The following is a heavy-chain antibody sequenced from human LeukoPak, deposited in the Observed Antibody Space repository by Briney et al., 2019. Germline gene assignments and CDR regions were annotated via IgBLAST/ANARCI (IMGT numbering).Heavy chain of an antibody. D-gene: IGHD3-3*01. CDR1: GYTFTSYG. CDR3: ARDKYDFWSGYGRYYFDY. Sequence: ASVKVSCKASGYTFTSYGISWVRQAPGQGLEWMGWISAYNGNTNCAQKLQGRVTMTTDTSTSTAYMELRSLRSDDTAVYYCARDKYDFWSGYGRYYFDYWGQGTLVTVSS. CDR2: ISAYNGNT. J-gene: IGHJ4*02. V-gene: IGHV1-18*01.